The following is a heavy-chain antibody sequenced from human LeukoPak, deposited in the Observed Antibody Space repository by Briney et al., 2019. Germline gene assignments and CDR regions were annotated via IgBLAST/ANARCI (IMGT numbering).Heavy chain of an antibody. D-gene: IGHD4-17*01. CDR1: GGSISSYY. CDR2: IYYSGST. Sequence: SETLSLTCTVSGGSISSYYWSWIRQPPGKGLEWIGYIYYSGSTNYNPSLKSRVTISVDTSKNQFSLKLSSVTAADTAVYYCARRENGDYYFDYWGQGTLVTVSS. J-gene: IGHJ4*02. V-gene: IGHV4-59*08. CDR3: ARRENGDYYFDY.